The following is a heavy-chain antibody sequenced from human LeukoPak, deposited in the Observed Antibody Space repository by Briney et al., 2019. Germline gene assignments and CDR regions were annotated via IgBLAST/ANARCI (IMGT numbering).Heavy chain of an antibody. CDR1: GGSISSSSHY. J-gene: IGHJ4*02. V-gene: IGHV4-39*07. CDR3: ARVSGSYSL. D-gene: IGHD1-26*01. CDR2: IYYSGST. Sequence: SETLSLTCTVSGGSISSSSHYWGWIRQPPGKGLEWIGSIYYSGSTNYNPSLNSRVTISIDTSKNQFSLRLSSVTAADTAVYYCARVSGSYSLWGQGTLVTVSS.